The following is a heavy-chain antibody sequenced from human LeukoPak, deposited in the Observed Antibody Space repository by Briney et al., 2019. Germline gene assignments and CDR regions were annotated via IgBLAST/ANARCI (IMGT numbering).Heavy chain of an antibody. V-gene: IGHV3-53*01. Sequence: GGSLRLACAASGFTVSSNYMSWVRQAPGKGLEWVSVIYSGGSTYYADSVKGRFTISRDNSKNTLYLQMNSLRAEDTAVYYCARGSGSYTVDYWGQGTLVTVSS. CDR3: ARGSGSYTVDY. J-gene: IGHJ4*02. D-gene: IGHD1-26*01. CDR2: IYSGGST. CDR1: GFTVSSNY.